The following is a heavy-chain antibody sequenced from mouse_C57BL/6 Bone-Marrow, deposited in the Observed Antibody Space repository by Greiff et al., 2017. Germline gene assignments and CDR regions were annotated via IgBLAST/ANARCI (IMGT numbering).Heavy chain of an antibody. D-gene: IGHD6-5*01. Sequence: EVKLMESGGGLVKPGGSLKLSCAASGFTFSSYAMSWVRQTPEKRLEWVATISDGGSYTYYPDNVKGRFTISRDNAKNNLYLQKSHLKSEDTAMYYCARDPISPSYWGQGTLVTVSA. J-gene: IGHJ3*01. CDR3: ARDPISPSY. CDR2: ISDGGSYT. CDR1: GFTFSSYA. V-gene: IGHV5-4*01.